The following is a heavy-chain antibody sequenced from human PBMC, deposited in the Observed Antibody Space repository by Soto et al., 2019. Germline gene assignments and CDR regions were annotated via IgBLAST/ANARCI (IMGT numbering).Heavy chain of an antibody. V-gene: IGHV1-2*02. CDR3: ARVAIAARDVDY. D-gene: IGHD6-6*01. Sequence: VASLKVSCKASGYTFTGYYMHWVRQAPGQGLEWMGWINPNSGGTNYAKKFQGRVTMTRDTSISTAYMELSRLRSDDTAVYYCARVAIAARDVDYWGQGTLVTVSS. CDR2: INPNSGGT. CDR1: GYTFTGYY. J-gene: IGHJ4*02.